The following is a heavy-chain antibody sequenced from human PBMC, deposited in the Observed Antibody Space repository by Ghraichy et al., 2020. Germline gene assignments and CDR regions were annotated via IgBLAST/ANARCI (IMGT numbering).Heavy chain of an antibody. CDR1: GGSIKSYY. J-gene: IGHJ3*02. CDR3: ARLGYGTSSGFAGFDI. CDR2: VYSSGRAN. Sequence: SQTLSLTCSVSGGSIKSYYWNWIRQPAGKGLEWIGHVYSSGRANNYNPSLQSRVTMSVDTSKNQISLNLRSVTAADTAVYYCARLGYGTSSGFAGFDIWGQGTLVTVSS. D-gene: IGHD6-6*01. V-gene: IGHV4-4*07.